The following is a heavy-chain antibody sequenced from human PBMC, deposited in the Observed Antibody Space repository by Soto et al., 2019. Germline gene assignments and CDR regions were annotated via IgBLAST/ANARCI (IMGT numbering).Heavy chain of an antibody. CDR3: GREEMATIHPWVPAAFDI. V-gene: IGHV3-33*01. CDR2: IWYDGSNK. Sequence: QVQLVESGGGVVQPGRSLRLSCAASRFTFTIYGMHWVRQAPGKGLEWVAVIWYDGSNKYYADSVKGRFTIYRDNSKNTLYLQMNSLRAEDTAVYDCGREEMATIHPWVPAAFDIWGQGTMVTVSS. CDR1: RFTFTIYG. J-gene: IGHJ3*02. D-gene: IGHD5-12*01.